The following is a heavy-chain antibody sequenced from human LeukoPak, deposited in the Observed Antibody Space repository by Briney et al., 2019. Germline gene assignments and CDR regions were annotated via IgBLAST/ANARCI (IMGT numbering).Heavy chain of an antibody. CDR3: ARSSSWPKYYFDY. Sequence: SVKVSCKASGGTFSSYAISWVRQAPGQGLEWMGGIIPIFGTANYAQKFQGRVTITADESTSTAYMELSSLRSKDTAVYYCARSSSWPKYYFDYWGQGTLVTVSS. CDR2: IIPIFGTA. D-gene: IGHD6-13*01. CDR1: GGTFSSYA. J-gene: IGHJ4*02. V-gene: IGHV1-69*13.